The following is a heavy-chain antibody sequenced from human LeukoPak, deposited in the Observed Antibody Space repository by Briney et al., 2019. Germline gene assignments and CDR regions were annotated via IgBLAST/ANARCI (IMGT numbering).Heavy chain of an antibody. Sequence: SETLSLTCTVSGGSINNTLFYWGWIRQPPGKGLEWIGTVYYDGINYSSPSLKSRVATSVDTSKNQFSLRLSSVTAADTAVYYCARDLLTASGDYWGQGTLVTVSS. D-gene: IGHD4/OR15-4a*01. J-gene: IGHJ4*02. V-gene: IGHV4-39*07. CDR2: VYYDGIN. CDR1: GGSINNTLFY. CDR3: ARDLLTASGDY.